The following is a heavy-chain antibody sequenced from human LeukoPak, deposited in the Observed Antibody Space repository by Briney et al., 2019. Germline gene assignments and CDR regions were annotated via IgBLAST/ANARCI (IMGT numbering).Heavy chain of an antibody. V-gene: IGHV5-51*01. CDR2: SYPGDSDT. D-gene: IGHD2-2*01. J-gene: IGHJ4*02. CDR3: ARRQGCSSSSCPPDY. Sequence: GESLKISCRGSGYSFTTYWIGWVRQMPGKGLEWMGISYPGDSDTRYTPSFQGQVTMSADKSINTAYLQWSSLRASDTAMYYCARRQGCSSSSCPPDYWGQGTLVTVSP. CDR1: GYSFTTYW.